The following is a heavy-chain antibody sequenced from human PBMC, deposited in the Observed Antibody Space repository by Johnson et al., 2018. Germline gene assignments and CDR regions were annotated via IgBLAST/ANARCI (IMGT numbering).Heavy chain of an antibody. Sequence: QVQLQESGPGLVKPSETLSLTCTVSGGSISSHYWNWIRQPPGKGLEWIGYIYYTGSTNYNPSLKSRVTITVDTSNNQSSRKVSSVTAADTAVYYWARDDYYGSRWYFALWGRGTLVTVSS. V-gene: IGHV4-59*11. D-gene: IGHD3-10*01. CDR1: GGSISSHY. J-gene: IGHJ2*01. CDR3: ARDDYYGSRWYFAL. CDR2: IYYTGST.